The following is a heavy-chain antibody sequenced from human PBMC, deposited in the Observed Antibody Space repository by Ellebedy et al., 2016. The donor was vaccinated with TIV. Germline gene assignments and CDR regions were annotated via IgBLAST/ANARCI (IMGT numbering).Heavy chain of an antibody. CDR1: AFTISSNY. Sequence: GGSLRLSCAASAFTISSNYISWVRQAPGRGLEWVSTIYSSGGTYYAGSVKGRFTISRDNSKNTLYLQMNSLRAEDTAVYYCAGGISVAGTSLGFWGQGTLVTVSS. CDR3: AGGISVAGTSLGF. CDR2: IYSSGGT. D-gene: IGHD6-19*01. J-gene: IGHJ4*02. V-gene: IGHV3-53*01.